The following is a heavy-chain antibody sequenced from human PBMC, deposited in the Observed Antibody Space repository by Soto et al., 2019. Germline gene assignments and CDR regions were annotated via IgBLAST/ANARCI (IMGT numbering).Heavy chain of an antibody. CDR3: AAEVHCSGGSCYNVLNDY. CDR1: GFTFTSSA. J-gene: IGHJ4*02. Sequence: ASVKVSCKASGFTFTSSAMQWVRQARGQRLEWIGWIVVGSGNTNYAQKLQERVTITRDMSTSTAYMELSSLRSEDTAVYYCAAEVHCSGGSCYNVLNDYWGQGTLVTVSS. CDR2: IVVGSGNT. D-gene: IGHD2-15*01. V-gene: IGHV1-58*02.